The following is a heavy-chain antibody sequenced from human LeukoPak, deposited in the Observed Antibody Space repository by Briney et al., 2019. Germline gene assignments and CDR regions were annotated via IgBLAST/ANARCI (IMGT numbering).Heavy chain of an antibody. CDR1: GFTFSSCG. J-gene: IGHJ4*02. V-gene: IGHV3-30*02. CDR3: ATDPDTTMP. D-gene: IGHD5-18*01. Sequence: GWALRLSCAASGFTFSSCGMHWVRQTPGKGLEWVALIPYEGSNKYYADSVKGRFTISRDNAKNSLSLQMESLRAEDTAVYYCATDPDTTMPWGQGTLVTVSS. CDR2: IPYEGSNK.